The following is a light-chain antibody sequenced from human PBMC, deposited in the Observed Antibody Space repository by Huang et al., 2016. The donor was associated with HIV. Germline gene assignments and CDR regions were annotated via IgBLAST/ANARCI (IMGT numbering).Light chain of an antibody. J-gene: IGKJ2*01. CDR2: GAS. Sequence: EMVMTQSPDTLSVSPGERATLSCRASQSVNSNLAWYQQNTGQAPRLLIYGASTRATGIPARFSGSGSGTEFTLTISSLQSEDFAVYYCQQYNNWPPYTFGQGTKLEIK. CDR3: QQYNNWPPYT. V-gene: IGKV3-15*01. CDR1: QSVNSN.